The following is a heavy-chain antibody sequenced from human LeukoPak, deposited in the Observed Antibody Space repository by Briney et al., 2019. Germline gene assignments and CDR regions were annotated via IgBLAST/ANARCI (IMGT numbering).Heavy chain of an antibody. V-gene: IGHV4-30-4*08. Sequence: PSETLSLTCTVSGRSISSGDYYWSWIRQPLGKGLEWIGYIYYSGSTYYNPSLKSRVTISVDTSKNQFSLKLSSVTAADTAVYYCARNDMITFGGVFGFGYWGQGTLVTVSS. J-gene: IGHJ4*02. CDR2: IYYSGST. D-gene: IGHD3-16*01. CDR1: GRSISSGDYY. CDR3: ARNDMITFGGVFGFGY.